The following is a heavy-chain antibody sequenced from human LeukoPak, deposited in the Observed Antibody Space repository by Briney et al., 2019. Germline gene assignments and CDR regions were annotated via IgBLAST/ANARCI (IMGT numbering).Heavy chain of an antibody. CDR1: GFTFGNAW. V-gene: IGHV3-15*01. Sequence: GGSLRLSCAASGFTFGNAWMSWVRQAPGKGLEWVGRIKSKTDSGTTDYAAPVKGRFTISRDDSKNTLYLQMKSLKTEDTGVYFCTTALIVVVPAAMGHWGQGTLVTVSS. CDR2: IKSKTDSGTT. D-gene: IGHD2-2*01. CDR3: TTALIVVVPAAMGH. J-gene: IGHJ4*02.